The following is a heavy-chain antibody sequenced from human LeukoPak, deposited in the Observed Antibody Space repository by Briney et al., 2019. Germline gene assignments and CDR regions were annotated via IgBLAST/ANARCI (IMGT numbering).Heavy chain of an antibody. J-gene: IGHJ4*02. CDR3: GRDRQGALCY. CDR1: GDSISSGTYY. D-gene: IGHD3-16*01. V-gene: IGHV4-61*02. Sequence: PSETLSLTCTVSGDSISSGTYYWNWIRQPAGKGLEWIGRIYTSGSTNYNPSLRSRVTISVDTSENQISLKLTSVTAADTAVYFRGRDRQGALCYWGQGTLVTVSS. CDR2: IYTSGST.